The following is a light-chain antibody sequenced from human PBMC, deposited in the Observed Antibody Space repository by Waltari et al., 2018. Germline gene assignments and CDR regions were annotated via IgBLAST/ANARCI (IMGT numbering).Light chain of an antibody. Sequence: DNVFTQSPGTLSLSPGERATLSCRASQNIGGNYLVWYQHKPGQAPRLLIYDAARRATGIPDRFSGSGSGTDFTLTISSLEPEDFAVYHCQQYGSSPRTFGQGTKLEI. J-gene: IGKJ2*01. CDR1: QNIGGNY. V-gene: IGKV3-20*01. CDR2: DAA. CDR3: QQYGSSPRT.